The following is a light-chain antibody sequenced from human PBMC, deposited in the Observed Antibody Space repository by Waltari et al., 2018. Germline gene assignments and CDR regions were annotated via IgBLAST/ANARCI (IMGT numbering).Light chain of an antibody. Sequence: DIQMTQSPSSLSASLGDRVTITCRASQSISTYLNWFQHKPGQAPKLLIYAASSLQSGVPSSVRGSGSGTDFTLTITSLQPEDFATYYCHQTFSHPRPSFGQGTKVDI. CDR2: AAS. CDR3: HQTFSHPRPS. V-gene: IGKV1-39*01. CDR1: QSISTY. J-gene: IGKJ2*01.